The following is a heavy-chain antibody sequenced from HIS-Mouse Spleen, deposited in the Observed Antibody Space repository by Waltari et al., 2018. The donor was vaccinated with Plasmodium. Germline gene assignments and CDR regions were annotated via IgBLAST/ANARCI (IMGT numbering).Heavy chain of an antibody. CDR2: ISYDGSNK. J-gene: IGHJ4*02. CDR1: GFPFSSYG. D-gene: IGHD6-13*01. CDR3: AKDRRSSSWYVDY. Sequence: QVQLVESGGGVVQPGRSLRLSCAASGFPFSSYGMHWVRQAPGKGLVWVSVISYDGSNKYDADSVKGRFTISRDNSKNTLYLQMNSLRAEDTAVYDCAKDRRSSSWYVDYWGQGTLVTVSS. V-gene: IGHV3-30*18.